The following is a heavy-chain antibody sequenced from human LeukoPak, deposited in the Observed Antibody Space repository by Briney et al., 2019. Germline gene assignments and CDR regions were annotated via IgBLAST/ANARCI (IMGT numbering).Heavy chain of an antibody. Sequence: SETLSLTCTVSGGSISSYYWSWIRQPPGKGLEWIGYIYYSGSTNYNPSLKSRVTISVDTSKNQFSLKLSSVTAADTAVYYCASSPDDTYCSGGSCYFEYFQHWGQGTLVTVSS. J-gene: IGHJ1*01. CDR3: ASSPDDTYCSGGSCYFEYFQH. D-gene: IGHD2-15*01. V-gene: IGHV4-59*01. CDR1: GGSISSYY. CDR2: IYYSGST.